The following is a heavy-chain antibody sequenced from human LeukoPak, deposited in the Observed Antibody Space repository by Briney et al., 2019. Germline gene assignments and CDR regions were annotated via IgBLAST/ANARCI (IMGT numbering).Heavy chain of an antibody. J-gene: IGHJ4*02. V-gene: IGHV7-4-1*02. D-gene: IGHD3-10*01. CDR2: INTNTGNP. CDR3: ARAPYYGSGSYPDY. Sequence: ASVKVSCKVSGYTFTSYGISWVRQAPGQGLEWMGWINTNTGNPTYAQGFTGRFVFSLDTSVSTAYLQISSLKAEDTAVYYCARAPYYGSGSYPDYWGQGTLVTVSS. CDR1: GYTFTSYG.